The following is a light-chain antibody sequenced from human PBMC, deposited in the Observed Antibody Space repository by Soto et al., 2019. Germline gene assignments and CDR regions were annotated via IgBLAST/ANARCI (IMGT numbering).Light chain of an antibody. Sequence: DIVMTQSPDSLAVSLGERATINCKSSQSVLFSSDNKNYLAWYQQKPGQPPKLLIYWASTRESGVPDRFSGSGSGSDFTPTISSLQAEDVAVYYCQQYYSSPYTFGHGTKLEIK. J-gene: IGKJ2*01. V-gene: IGKV4-1*01. CDR1: QSVLFSSDNKNY. CDR2: WAS. CDR3: QQYYSSPYT.